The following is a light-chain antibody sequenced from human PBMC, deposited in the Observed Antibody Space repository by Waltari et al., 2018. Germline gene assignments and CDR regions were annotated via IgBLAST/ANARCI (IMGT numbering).Light chain of an antibody. Sequence: DIQMTQSPSSLSASVGDRVTITCQASQGVTKYVNWYQQKPGEAPNLLIYAASNFETGVPSRFSGSGFGTDFSFTISSLQPEDVGTYFCQQYDNLPVTFGGGTKVEIK. CDR3: QQYDNLPVT. J-gene: IGKJ4*01. V-gene: IGKV1-33*01. CDR1: QGVTKY. CDR2: AAS.